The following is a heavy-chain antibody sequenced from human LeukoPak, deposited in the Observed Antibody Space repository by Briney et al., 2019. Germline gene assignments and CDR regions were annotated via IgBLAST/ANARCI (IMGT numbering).Heavy chain of an antibody. Sequence: SETLSLTCAVYGGSFSGYYWSWIRQPPGKGLEWIGEINRSGSTNYNPSLKSRVTIAVDTSKNQFSLKLTSVTAADTAVYYCARGLVRASGNYLYYWGQGTLVTVSS. CDR3: ARGLVRASGNYLYY. CDR1: GGSFSGYY. D-gene: IGHD1-26*01. CDR2: INRSGST. J-gene: IGHJ4*02. V-gene: IGHV4-34*01.